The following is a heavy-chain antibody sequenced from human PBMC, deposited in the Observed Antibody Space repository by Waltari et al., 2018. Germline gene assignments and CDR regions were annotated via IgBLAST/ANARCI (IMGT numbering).Heavy chain of an antibody. Sequence: QLQLQESGPGLVKPSETLSLTCTVSGGSISSSSYYWGWIRQPPGKGLEWVSYISSSSSTIYYADSVKGRFTISRDNAKNSLYLQMNSLRAEDTAVYYCARADYGDYVGWGQGTLVTVSS. CDR2: ISSSSSTI. D-gene: IGHD4-17*01. V-gene: IGHV3-11*04. J-gene: IGHJ4*02. CDR3: ARADYGDYVG. CDR1: GGSISSSS.